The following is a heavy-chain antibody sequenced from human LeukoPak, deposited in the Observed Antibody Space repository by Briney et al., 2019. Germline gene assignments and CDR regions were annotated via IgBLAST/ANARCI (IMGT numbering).Heavy chain of an antibody. Sequence: PGGSLRLSCAASGFTVSSNYMSWVRQAPGKGLEWVSVIYSGGATYYADSVKGRFTISRDNAKNSLYLQMNSLRAEDTAVYYCARDGLRRVATIDYWGQGTLVTVSS. J-gene: IGHJ4*02. D-gene: IGHD4-17*01. CDR1: GFTVSSNY. CDR3: ARDGLRRVATIDY. V-gene: IGHV3-53*01. CDR2: IYSGGAT.